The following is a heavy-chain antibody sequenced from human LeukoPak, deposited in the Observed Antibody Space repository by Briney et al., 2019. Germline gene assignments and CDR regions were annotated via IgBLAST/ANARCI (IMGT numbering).Heavy chain of an antibody. Sequence: PSETLSLTCTVSGGSISSSSYYWSWIRQPPGKGLEWIGYISYSGSTYYNPSLKSRVTISLDTSKNQFSLKLSSVTAADTAVYYCARAVDYYGSGSYYKRWFDPWGQGTLVTVSS. CDR3: ARAVDYYGSGSYYKRWFDP. D-gene: IGHD3-10*01. V-gene: IGHV4-30-4*08. J-gene: IGHJ5*02. CDR1: GGSISSSSYY. CDR2: ISYSGST.